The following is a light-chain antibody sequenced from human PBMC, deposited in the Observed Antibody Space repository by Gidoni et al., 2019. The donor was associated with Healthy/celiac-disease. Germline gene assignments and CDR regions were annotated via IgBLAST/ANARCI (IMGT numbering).Light chain of an antibody. CDR3: QQFWA. CDR2: EAS. V-gene: IGKV3-11*01. Sequence: EIVLTQSPATLSLPPGERATLSCRASQSVSSYLAWYQQKPGQAPRLLIYEASNRATGIPARFSGSGSGTDFTLTISSLEPEDFAVYYCQQFWAFGQGTKVEIK. J-gene: IGKJ1*01. CDR1: QSVSSY.